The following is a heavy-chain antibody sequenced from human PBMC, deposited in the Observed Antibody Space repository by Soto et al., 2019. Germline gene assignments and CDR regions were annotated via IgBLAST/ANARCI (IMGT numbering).Heavy chain of an antibody. J-gene: IGHJ6*02. V-gene: IGHV1-46*01. CDR3: ARGLPTVTVLYGMDV. D-gene: IGHD4-4*01. CDR2: INPSGGST. Sequence: ASVKVSCKASGYTFTGYYMHWVRQAPGQGLEWMGIINPSGGSTSYAQKFQGRVTMTRDTSISTAYMELSRLRSDDTAVYYCARGLPTVTVLYGMDVWGQGTTVTVSS. CDR1: GYTFTGYY.